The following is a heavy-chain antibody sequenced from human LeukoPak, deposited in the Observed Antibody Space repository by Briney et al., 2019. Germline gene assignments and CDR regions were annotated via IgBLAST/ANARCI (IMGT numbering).Heavy chain of an antibody. V-gene: IGHV3-48*02. Sequence: GGSLRLSCAASGFTFSSYSMNWVRPAPGKGLEWVSYISSSSSTIYYADSVKGRFTISRDNAKNSLYLQMNSLRDEDTAVYYCARYKNEYSSSFYGVDVWGQGTTVTVSS. CDR1: GFTFSSYS. J-gene: IGHJ6*02. CDR3: ARYKNEYSSSFYGVDV. D-gene: IGHD6-6*01. CDR2: ISSSSSTI.